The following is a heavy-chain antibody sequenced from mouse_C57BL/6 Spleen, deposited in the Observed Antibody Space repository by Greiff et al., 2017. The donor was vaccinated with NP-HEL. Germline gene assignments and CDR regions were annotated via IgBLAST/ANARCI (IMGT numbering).Heavy chain of an antibody. V-gene: IGHV2-9*01. CDR2: IWGGGST. D-gene: IGHD2-4*01. J-gene: IGHJ3*01. CDR1: GFSLTSYG. CDR3: AKHEEDDYEGGWFAY. Sequence: VQLQQSGPGLVAPSQSLSITCTVSGFSLTSYGVDWVRQPPGKGLEWLGVIWGGGSTNYNSALMSRLSISKDNSKSQVFLKMNSQQTDDTAMYYCAKHEEDDYEGGWFAYWGQGTLVTVSA.